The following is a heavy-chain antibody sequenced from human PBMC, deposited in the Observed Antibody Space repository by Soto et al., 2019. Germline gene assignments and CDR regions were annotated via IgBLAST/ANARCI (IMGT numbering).Heavy chain of an antibody. J-gene: IGHJ6*02. D-gene: IGHD3-22*01. CDR2: ISNDGSNK. Sequence: QVQLVESGGGVVQPGRSLRLSCAASGFTFSSYAMHWVRQAPGKGLEWVAVISNDGSNKYYADSVKGRFTISRDNSKNTLYLQMHSLTAEVTAVYYCARDRIYYDSSGPYFYGMDVWGQGTTVTVSS. CDR3: ARDRIYYDSSGPYFYGMDV. V-gene: IGHV3-30-3*01. CDR1: GFTFSSYA.